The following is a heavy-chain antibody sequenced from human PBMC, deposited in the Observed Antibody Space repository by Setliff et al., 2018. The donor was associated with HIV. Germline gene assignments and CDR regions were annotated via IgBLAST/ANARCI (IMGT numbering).Heavy chain of an antibody. J-gene: IGHJ3*02. CDR2: INHSGNT. D-gene: IGHD6-13*01. CDR1: GGLFTGYY. CDR3: ARADSSSWFFATFDI. V-gene: IGHV4-34*09. Sequence: SETLSLTCAVSGGLFTGYYWSWIRQPPGKGLEWIGEINHSGNTYHSPSLKTRVAFSVDTSKNQFSLKLYSVTVADTAFYYCARADSSSWFFATFDIWGQGTMVTVSS.